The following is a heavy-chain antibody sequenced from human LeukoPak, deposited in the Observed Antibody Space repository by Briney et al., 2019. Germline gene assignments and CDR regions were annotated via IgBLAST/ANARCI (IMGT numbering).Heavy chain of an antibody. D-gene: IGHD3-10*01. CDR1: GFTFDDYA. V-gene: IGHV3-9*01. J-gene: IGHJ4*02. Sequence: GGSLRLSCAASGFTFDDYAMHWVRQAPGKGLEWVSGISWNSGSIGYADSVKGRFTISRDNSKNTLYLQMNSLRAEDTAVYYCAKWRGADGSGSYSHYWGQGTLVTVSS. CDR2: ISWNSGSI. CDR3: AKWRGADGSGSYSHY.